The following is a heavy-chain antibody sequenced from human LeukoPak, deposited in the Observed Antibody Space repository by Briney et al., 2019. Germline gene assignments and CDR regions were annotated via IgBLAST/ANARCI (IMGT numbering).Heavy chain of an antibody. CDR2: INHSGST. V-gene: IGHV4-39*07. CDR1: GGSISSSSYH. Sequence: NPSETLSLTCTVSGGSISSSSYHWGWIRQPPGKGLEWIGEINHSGSTNYNPSLKSRVTISVDTSKNQFSLKLSSVTAADTAVYYCARLFGYDILTGFIYVGYYFDYWGQGTLVTVSS. CDR3: ARLFGYDILTGFIYVGYYFDY. J-gene: IGHJ4*02. D-gene: IGHD3-9*01.